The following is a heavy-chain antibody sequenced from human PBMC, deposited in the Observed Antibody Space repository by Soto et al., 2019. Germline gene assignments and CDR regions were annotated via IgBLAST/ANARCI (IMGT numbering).Heavy chain of an antibody. Sequence: GGSLRLSCAASGFTFSSYGMHWVRQAPGKGLEWVAVIWYDGSNKYYADSVKGRFTISRDNSKNTLSLQMNSLRAEDTAVYYCAREMDKAMGTGGEYWGQGTLVTVSS. CDR3: AREMDKAMGTGGEY. CDR2: IWYDGSNK. D-gene: IGHD5-18*01. V-gene: IGHV3-33*01. CDR1: GFTFSSYG. J-gene: IGHJ4*02.